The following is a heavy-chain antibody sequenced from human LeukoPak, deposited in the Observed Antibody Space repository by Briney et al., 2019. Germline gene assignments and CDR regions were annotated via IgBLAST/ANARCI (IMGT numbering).Heavy chain of an antibody. J-gene: IGHJ4*02. V-gene: IGHV3-30*02. CDR3: AKNQNPYSASGSYYNGFDY. CDR2: IRYDGSNK. D-gene: IGHD3-10*01. Sequence: GGSLRLSCEASGFTFSNYAMHWVRQAPGKGLEWVALIRYDGSNKYYADSVKGRFTISRDNSKNTLYLRMNSLKPEETAVYYCAKNQNPYSASGSYYNGFDYWGQGTLVTVSS. CDR1: GFTFSNYA.